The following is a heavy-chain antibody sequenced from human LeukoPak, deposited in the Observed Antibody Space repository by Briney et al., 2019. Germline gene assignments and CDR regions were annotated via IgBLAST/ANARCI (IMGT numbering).Heavy chain of an antibody. J-gene: IGHJ2*01. Sequence: GGSLRLSCAASGISFSNYWMTWIRQAPEKGLQWVANIKEDGSDKNHADSVKGRFTISRDNAKNLLYLQMNSLRAEDTAVYYCARWTDWYFDLWGRGTLVTVSS. CDR2: IKEDGSDK. CDR3: ARWTDWYFDL. CDR1: GISFSNYW. D-gene: IGHD3/OR15-3a*01. V-gene: IGHV3-7*01.